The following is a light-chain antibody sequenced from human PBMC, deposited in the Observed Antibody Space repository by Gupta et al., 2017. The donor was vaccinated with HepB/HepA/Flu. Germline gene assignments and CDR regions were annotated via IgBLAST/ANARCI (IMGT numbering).Light chain of an antibody. V-gene: IGLV3-1*01. Sequence: SYELTQPPSLSVSPGQTASLTCSGHKLGDKYVSWYQQKPGQSPVVRIYEDMKRPSGIPERFSGSNSGRTATLTISGTQAMDEADYYCQAWDRFIYVFGAGTKVTVL. CDR1: KLGDKY. CDR3: QAWDRFIYV. CDR2: EDM. J-gene: IGLJ1*01.